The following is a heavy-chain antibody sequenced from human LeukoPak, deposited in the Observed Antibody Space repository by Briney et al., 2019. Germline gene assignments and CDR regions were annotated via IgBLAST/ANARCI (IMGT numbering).Heavy chain of an antibody. CDR1: GFTFSDYY. D-gene: IGHD1-26*01. Sequence: GGSLRLSCEASGFTFSDYYMSWVRQAPGKGLEWVANIKQDGSEKYYVDSVKGRFTISRDNAKNSLYLQMNSLRAEDTAVYYCARAASGSYVHYFDYWGQGTLVTVSS. J-gene: IGHJ4*02. CDR3: ARAASGSYVHYFDY. CDR2: IKQDGSEK. V-gene: IGHV3-7*01.